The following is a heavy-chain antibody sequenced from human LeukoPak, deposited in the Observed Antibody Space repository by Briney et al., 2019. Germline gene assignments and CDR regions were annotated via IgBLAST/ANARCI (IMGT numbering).Heavy chain of an antibody. V-gene: IGHV3-23*01. Sequence: GGSLRLSCAASGFTFSSYAMNWVRQAPGKGLEWVSAISGSGGSTYYADSVKGRFTISRDNSKNTLYLQMNSLRAEDTAVYYCARGPYLGYCSGGSCNQFDYWGQGTLSPSPQ. CDR3: ARGPYLGYCSGGSCNQFDY. D-gene: IGHD2-15*01. J-gene: IGHJ4*02. CDR1: GFTFSSYA. CDR2: ISGSGGST.